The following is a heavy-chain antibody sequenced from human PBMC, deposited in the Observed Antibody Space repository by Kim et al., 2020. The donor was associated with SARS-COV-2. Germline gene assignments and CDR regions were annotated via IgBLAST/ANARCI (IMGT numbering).Heavy chain of an antibody. J-gene: IGHJ6*01. D-gene: IGHD3-10*01. Sequence: SVKVSCKASGGTFSSYAISWVRQAPGQGLEWMGRIIPILGIANYAQKFQGRVTITADKSTSTAYMELSSLRSEDTAVHYCACQITMVRGVITNYGIDVW. V-gene: IGHV1-69*04. CDR1: GGTFSSYA. CDR3: ACQITMVRGVITNYGIDV. CDR2: IIPILGIA.